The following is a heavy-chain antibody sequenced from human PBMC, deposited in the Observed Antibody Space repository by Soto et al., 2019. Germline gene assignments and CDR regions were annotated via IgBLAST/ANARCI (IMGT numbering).Heavy chain of an antibody. D-gene: IGHD5-12*01. CDR1: GFTFSSYW. CDR2: IKQGGREK. J-gene: IGHJ4*02. CDR3: ARYKQVGATIFDY. V-gene: IGHV3-7*05. Sequence: EVHLVESGGGLVQPGGSLRLSCAASGFTFSSYWMSWVRQAPGKGLEWVANIKQGGREKYYVDSVKGRFTISRDNADNWPYLQMNSLRAEDTAVYYCARYKQVGATIFDYWCQGTLVNVSS.